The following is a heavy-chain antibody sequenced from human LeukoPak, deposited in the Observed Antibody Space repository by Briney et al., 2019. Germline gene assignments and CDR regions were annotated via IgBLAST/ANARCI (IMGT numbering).Heavy chain of an antibody. Sequence: GGSLRLSCAASGFTFSSYAMSWVRQAPGKGLEWASSISASGGTTYYADSVKGRFTISRDNSKNTLYLQMLSLRAEDSAIYYCAKDPREYCSSTSCPNWFDPWGQGTLVTVSS. J-gene: IGHJ5*02. CDR3: AKDPREYCSSTSCPNWFDP. V-gene: IGHV3-23*01. CDR2: ISASGGTT. D-gene: IGHD2-2*01. CDR1: GFTFSSYA.